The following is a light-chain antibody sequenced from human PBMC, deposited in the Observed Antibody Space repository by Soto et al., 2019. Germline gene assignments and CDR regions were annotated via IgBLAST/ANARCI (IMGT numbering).Light chain of an antibody. CDR3: QQYKTFWT. Sequence: DLQMTQSPSTLSGSVGARVTITCRASQTISSWLAWYQQKPGKAPNLLIYKASRLESGVPSRFSGSGSGTDFTLTISSLHPDYSATYYCQQYKTFWTFGQGTKVDIK. J-gene: IGKJ1*01. V-gene: IGKV1-5*03. CDR2: KAS. CDR1: QTISSW.